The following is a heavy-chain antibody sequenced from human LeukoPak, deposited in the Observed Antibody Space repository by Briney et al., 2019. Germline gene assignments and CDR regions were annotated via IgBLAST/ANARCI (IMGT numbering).Heavy chain of an antibody. CDR3: ARDREKNYDILTGYYERPFDY. Sequence: GGSLRLSCAASGFTFSSYSMNWVRQAPGKGLEWVSSISSSSSNIYYADSVKGRFTISRDNAKNSLYLQMNSLRAEDTAVYYCARDREKNYDILTGYYERPFDYWGQGTLVTVSS. CDR2: ISSSSSNI. J-gene: IGHJ4*02. D-gene: IGHD3-9*01. V-gene: IGHV3-21*01. CDR1: GFTFSSYS.